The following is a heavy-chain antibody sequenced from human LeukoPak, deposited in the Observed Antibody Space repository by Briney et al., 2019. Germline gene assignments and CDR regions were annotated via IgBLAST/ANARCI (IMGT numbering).Heavy chain of an antibody. CDR1: GFTFSSYA. V-gene: IGHV3-48*01. CDR2: ISSSGSTI. CDR3: AKVTYGSGTYGAFDS. J-gene: IGHJ4*02. D-gene: IGHD3-10*01. Sequence: GGSLRLSCAASGFTFSSYAMHWVRQAPGKGLEWVSYISSSGSTIYYADSVKGRFTISRDNSKNTLYLQMNSLRAEDTAVYYCAKVTYGSGTYGAFDSWGQGTLVTVSS.